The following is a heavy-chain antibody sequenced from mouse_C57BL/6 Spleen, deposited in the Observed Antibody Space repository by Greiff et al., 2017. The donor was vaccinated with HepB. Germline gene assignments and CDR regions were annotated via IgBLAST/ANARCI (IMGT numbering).Heavy chain of an antibody. CDR2: IDPEDGDT. D-gene: IGHD1-1*01. J-gene: IGHJ4*01. Sequence: EVQGVESGAELVRPGASVKLSCTASGFNIKDYYMHWVKQRPEQGLEWIGRIDPEDGDTEYAPKFQGKATMTADTSSNTAYLQLSSLTSEDTAVYYCTTSPFTTVVATDAMDYWGQGTSVTVSS. CDR3: TTSPFTTVVATDAMDY. CDR1: GFNIKDYY. V-gene: IGHV14-1*01.